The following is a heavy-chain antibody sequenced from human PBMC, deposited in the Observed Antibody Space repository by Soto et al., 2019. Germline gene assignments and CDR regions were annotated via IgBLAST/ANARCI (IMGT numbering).Heavy chain of an antibody. J-gene: IGHJ3*02. D-gene: IGHD3-10*01. V-gene: IGHV1-69*01. CDR1: GGTFSSYA. Sequence: QVQLVQSGAEVKKPGSSVNVSCKASGGTFSSYAISWVRQAPGQGLEWMGGVIPIFGTANYAQKCQGRVTITADESTSTAYMGLSSLRSEDTAVYYCARVRSYYGSGIRAFDIWGQGTTVTVSS. CDR2: VIPIFGTA. CDR3: ARVRSYYGSGIRAFDI.